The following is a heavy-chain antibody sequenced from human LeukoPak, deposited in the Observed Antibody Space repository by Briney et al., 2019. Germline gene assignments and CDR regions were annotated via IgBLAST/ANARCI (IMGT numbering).Heavy chain of an antibody. J-gene: IGHJ4*02. CDR3: ATLALTTVTTGRGDY. CDR2: ISTNGGVT. CDR1: GFTFSSYS. D-gene: IGHD4-17*01. V-gene: IGHV3-23*01. Sequence: GSLRLSCAASGFTFSSYSMSWVRQAPGKGLEWVSVISTNGGVTYYADSVKGRFTISRDNSKNTLDLQMNSLRGEDTALYYCATLALTTVTTGRGDYWGQGTLVTVSS.